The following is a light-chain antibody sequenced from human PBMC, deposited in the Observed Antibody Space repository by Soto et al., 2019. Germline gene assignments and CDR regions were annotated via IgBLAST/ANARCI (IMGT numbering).Light chain of an antibody. Sequence: QSALTQPRSVSGSPGQSVAISCTGTSRDVDAYDFVSWYQHHPGKAPKLIISEVSKRPSGVSHRFSGSKSGNTASLTISGLQAEDEADYFCCSFAGSFYGFGTGTKLTVL. CDR1: SRDVDAYDF. CDR3: CSFAGSFYG. CDR2: EVS. V-gene: IGLV2-11*01. J-gene: IGLJ1*01.